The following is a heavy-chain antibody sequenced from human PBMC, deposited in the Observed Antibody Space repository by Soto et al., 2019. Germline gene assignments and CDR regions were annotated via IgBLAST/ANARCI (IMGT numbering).Heavy chain of an antibody. V-gene: IGHV1-69*13. CDR3: ASGYYNYYYYGMDV. D-gene: IGHD3-3*01. CDR1: GGTFSSYA. Sequence: SVKVSCKASGGTFSSYAISWVRQAPGQGLEWMGGIIPIFGTANYAQKFQGRVTITADESTSTAYMELSSLRSEDTAVYYCASGYYNYYYYGMDVWGQGTTVTVSS. J-gene: IGHJ6*02. CDR2: IIPIFGTA.